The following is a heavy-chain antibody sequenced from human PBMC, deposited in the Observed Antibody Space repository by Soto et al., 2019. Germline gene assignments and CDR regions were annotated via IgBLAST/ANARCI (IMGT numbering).Heavy chain of an antibody. J-gene: IGHJ6*02. CDR1: GFGFSGYS. CDR2: IKHDGSEI. V-gene: IGHV3-30-3*01. Sequence: QVQLVESGGGVVQPGGSLRLSCLASGFGFSGYSMHWVRQAPGKGLDWVAVIKHDGSEIYYADSVKGRFTITKDDSKNTLHLQMNALRVDDTALYYCVRVGWGYSYGNGMDGWGQGPTVIVFS. CDR3: VRVGWGYSYGNGMDG. D-gene: IGHD5-18*01.